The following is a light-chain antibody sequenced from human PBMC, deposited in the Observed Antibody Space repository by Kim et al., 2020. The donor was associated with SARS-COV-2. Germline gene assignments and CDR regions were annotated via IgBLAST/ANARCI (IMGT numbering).Light chain of an antibody. V-gene: IGLV3-21*04. Sequence: VSVAPGKTARITCGGNNIGSKSVHWYQQKPGQAPVLVIYYDSDRPSGIPERFSGSNSGNTATLTISRVEAGDEADYYCQVWDSSSDHSWVFGGGTQLTVL. CDR3: QVWDSSSDHSWV. CDR1: NIGSKS. J-gene: IGLJ3*02. CDR2: YDS.